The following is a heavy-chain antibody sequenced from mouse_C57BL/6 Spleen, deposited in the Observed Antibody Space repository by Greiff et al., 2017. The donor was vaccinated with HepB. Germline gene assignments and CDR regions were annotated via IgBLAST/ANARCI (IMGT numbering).Heavy chain of an antibody. CDR3: TRGSNYPYWYFDV. J-gene: IGHJ1*03. CDR1: GFNIKDDY. Sequence: VQLQQSGAELVRPGASVKLSCTASGFNIKDDYMHWVKQRPEQGLEWIGWIDPENGDTEYASKFQGKATITADTSANTAYLQLSSLTSEDTAVYYCTRGSNYPYWYFDVWGTGTTVTVSS. V-gene: IGHV14-4*01. CDR2: IDPENGDT. D-gene: IGHD2-5*01.